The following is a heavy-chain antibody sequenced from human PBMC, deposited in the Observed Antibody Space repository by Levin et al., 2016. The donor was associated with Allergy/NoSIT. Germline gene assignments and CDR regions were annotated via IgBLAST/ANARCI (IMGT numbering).Heavy chain of an antibody. J-gene: IGHJ3*02. D-gene: IGHD3-22*01. CDR3: TRAKYYYDSSGFSSNDAFDI. Sequence: GESLKISCAASGFSFRNYALHWVRQAPGEGLQWVAVISDDGSNQYYADSVKGRFTISRDNAKNTLYLQMNSLRAEDTAVYYCTRAKYYYDSSGFSSNDAFDIWGQGTMVTVSS. CDR2: ISDDGSNQ. V-gene: IGHV3-30*04. CDR1: GFSFRNYA.